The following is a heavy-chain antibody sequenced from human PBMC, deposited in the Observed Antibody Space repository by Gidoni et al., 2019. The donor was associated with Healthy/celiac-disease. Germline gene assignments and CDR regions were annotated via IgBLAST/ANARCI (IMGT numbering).Heavy chain of an antibody. V-gene: IGHV3-23*04. Sequence: EVQLVESGGGLVQPGGSLRLSCAASGCTFSSYAMSWVRQAPGTGLEWFSAISGNGGSTYYADSVKGRFTISRDNSKNTLSLQMNSLRAEDTALYYCAKRRGPRGTTTPFDYWGQGTLVTVSS. CDR1: GCTFSSYA. CDR2: ISGNGGST. D-gene: IGHD1-7*01. CDR3: AKRRGPRGTTTPFDY. J-gene: IGHJ4*02.